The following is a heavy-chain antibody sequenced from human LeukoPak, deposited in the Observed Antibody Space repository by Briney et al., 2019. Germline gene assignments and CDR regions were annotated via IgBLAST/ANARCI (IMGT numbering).Heavy chain of an antibody. CDR2: ISSSSSYI. V-gene: IGHV3-21*01. Sequence: GGSLRLSCAASGFTFSRFAMSWVRQAPGKGLEWVSSISSSSSYIYYADSVKGRFTISRDNAKNSLYLQMNSLRAEDAAVYYCARHCSSTSCLSNYYGMDVWGQGTTVTVSS. CDR1: GFTFSRFA. D-gene: IGHD2-2*01. CDR3: ARHCSSTSCLSNYYGMDV. J-gene: IGHJ6*02.